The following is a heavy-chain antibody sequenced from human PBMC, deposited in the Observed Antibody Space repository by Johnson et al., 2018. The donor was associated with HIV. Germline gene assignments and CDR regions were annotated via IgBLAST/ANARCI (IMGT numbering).Heavy chain of an antibody. Sequence: QVQLVESGGGLVKPGGSLRLSCAASGFTFSDYYMSWIRQAPGKGLEWVSYISSSGSTIYYADSVKGRFTISRDNSKNTPYLQMGSLRAEDMAVYYCARGTVCGGDCYSRAFDIWGQGTRVTVSS. CDR3: ARGTVCGGDCYSRAFDI. CDR1: GFTFSDYY. D-gene: IGHD2-21*02. V-gene: IGHV3-11*04. CDR2: ISSSGSTI. J-gene: IGHJ3*02.